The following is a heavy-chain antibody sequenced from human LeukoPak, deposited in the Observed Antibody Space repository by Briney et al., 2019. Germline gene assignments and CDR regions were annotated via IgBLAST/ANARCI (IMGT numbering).Heavy chain of an antibody. J-gene: IGHJ4*02. V-gene: IGHV4-59*01. D-gene: IGHD1-26*01. CDR1: TDSTNTYY. CDR3: VRLXWELXXPYFDH. Sequence: SETLSLTCSVSTDSTNTYYWSWIRQSPGKGLEWIGHIYHSGSTDYNPSFTSRVTVSIDMSKKEFSLKLTSVTVAYPAICYCVRLXWELXXPYFDHXGQGAFVIVSS. CDR2: IYHSGST.